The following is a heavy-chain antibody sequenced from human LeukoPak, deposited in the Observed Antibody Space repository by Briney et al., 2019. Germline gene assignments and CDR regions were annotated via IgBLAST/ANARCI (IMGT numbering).Heavy chain of an antibody. Sequence: SVKVSCTASGGTFSSYAISWVRQAPGQGLEWVGGIIPIFGTANYAQKVKGRVTITADESTSAAYMELSSLRAEDTAVYYCARADIVATPAVGYYYHYGMDVWGQGTTVTVSS. D-gene: IGHD5-12*01. CDR2: IIPIFGTA. CDR3: ARADIVATPAVGYYYHYGMDV. J-gene: IGHJ6*02. CDR1: GGTFSSYA. V-gene: IGHV1-69*13.